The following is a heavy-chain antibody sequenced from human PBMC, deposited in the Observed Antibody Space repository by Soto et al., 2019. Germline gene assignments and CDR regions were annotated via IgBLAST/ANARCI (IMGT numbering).Heavy chain of an antibody. CDR2: INPKTAAT. CDR1: GYSFSDYF. CDR3: ARIKWGLNYYNGMDV. V-gene: IGHV1-2*02. D-gene: IGHD1-26*01. J-gene: IGHJ6*02. Sequence: QVQLVQSGAEVKKSGASVKVSCKPSGYSFSDYFIQWVRQAPGQGLEWVAWINPKTAATNYAKKFQVRVSVTWDTSSTTAYMELTSLRPDDTAVYYCARIKWGLNYYNGMDVWGQGTTVIVSS.